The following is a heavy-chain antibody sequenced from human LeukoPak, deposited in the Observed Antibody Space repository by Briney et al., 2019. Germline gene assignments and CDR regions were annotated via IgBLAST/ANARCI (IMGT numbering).Heavy chain of an antibody. CDR1: GDSIGSSSYY. V-gene: IGHV4-39*01. CDR2: IYYSGST. J-gene: IGHJ6*02. D-gene: IGHD4-17*01. CDR3: ARGRKYGDYYYYYYGMDV. Sequence: PSETLSLTCTVSGDSIGSSSYYWAWIRQPPGKGLEWIGSIYYSGSTYYTPSLKSRVTISVETSKNKFSLKVSSVTAADTAVYYCARGRKYGDYYYYYYGMDVWGQGTTVTVSS.